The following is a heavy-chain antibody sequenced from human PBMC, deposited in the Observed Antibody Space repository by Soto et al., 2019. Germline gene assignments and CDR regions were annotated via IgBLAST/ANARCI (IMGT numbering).Heavy chain of an antibody. CDR2: IKQDGSEK. J-gene: IGHJ4*02. CDR1: GFTFSSYW. Sequence: GGSLRLSCAASGFTFSSYWMSWVRQAPGKGLEWVANIKQDGSEKYYVDSVKGRFTISRDNAKNSLYLQMNSLRAEDTAVYYCATCRMVRGVSDFDYWGQGTLVTVSS. V-gene: IGHV3-7*01. D-gene: IGHD3-10*01. CDR3: ATCRMVRGVSDFDY.